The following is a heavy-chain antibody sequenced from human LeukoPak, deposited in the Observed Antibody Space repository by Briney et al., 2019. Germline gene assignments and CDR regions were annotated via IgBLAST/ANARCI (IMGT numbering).Heavy chain of an antibody. D-gene: IGHD1-26*01. J-gene: IGHJ3*02. Sequence: SETLSLTCTVSGYSLSYGYYWGWIRQPPGKGLEWIGSIYHSGSTYYNPSLKSRVTISVDTSKNHFSLQLSSVTAADTAMYYCARALVGIRGHDVFEMWGKGTMATVSS. CDR3: ARALVGIRGHDVFEM. V-gene: IGHV4-38-2*02. CDR1: GYSLSYGYY. CDR2: IYHSGST.